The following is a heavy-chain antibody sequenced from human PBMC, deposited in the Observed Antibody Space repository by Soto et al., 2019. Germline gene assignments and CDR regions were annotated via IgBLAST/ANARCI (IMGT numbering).Heavy chain of an antibody. CDR1: GASISGSYYY. CDR3: ATSQKGYNWNYFDH. V-gene: IGHV4-39*01. CDR2: VFYTGFT. J-gene: IGHJ4*02. Sequence: SETLSLTCAVSGASISGSYYYWAWLRQSPGKGPEWIGSVFYTGFTSYNPSLESRVSVSVDTSKSQFSLKLSAVTAAGTAVYYCATSQKGYNWNYFDHWGQGALVTVSS. D-gene: IGHD1-20*01.